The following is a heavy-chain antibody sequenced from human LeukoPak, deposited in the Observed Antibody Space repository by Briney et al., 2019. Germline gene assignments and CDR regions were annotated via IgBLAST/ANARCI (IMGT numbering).Heavy chain of an antibody. CDR3: AKDSSSSVYYFDY. J-gene: IGHJ4*02. D-gene: IGHD6-6*01. V-gene: IGHV3-30*02. CDR1: GFTFSSYG. Sequence: PGGSLRLSCAASGFTFSSYGMHWVRQAPGKGLEWVAFIRYDGSNKYYADSVKGRFTISRDNSKNTLYLQMNSLGAEDTAVYYCAKDSSSSVYYFDYWGQGTLVTVSS. CDR2: IRYDGSNK.